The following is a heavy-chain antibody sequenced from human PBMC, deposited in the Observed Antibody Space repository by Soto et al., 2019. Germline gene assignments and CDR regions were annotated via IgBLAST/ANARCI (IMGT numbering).Heavy chain of an antibody. J-gene: IGHJ4*02. Sequence: QVQLVESGGGVVQPGRSLRLSCAASGFSLSSYGMHWVRQAPGKGLEWVADSSFDGSDAHYADSVKGRFTISRDSSTLYLQMNSLRGDDTATYFCVRELGFRSTRPAYWGQGTLVTVSS. V-gene: IGHV3-30*19. CDR1: GFSLSSYG. CDR3: VRELGFRSTRPAY. D-gene: IGHD1-26*01. CDR2: SSFDGSDA.